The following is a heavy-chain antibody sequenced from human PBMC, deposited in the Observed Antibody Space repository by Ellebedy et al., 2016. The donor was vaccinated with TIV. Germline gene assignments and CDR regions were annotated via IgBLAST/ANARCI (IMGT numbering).Heavy chain of an antibody. Sequence: GGSLRLXCAASGFTFSSYWMHWVRQAPGKGLEWVSSISSSSSYIYYADSVKGRFTISRDNAKNSLYLQMNSLRAEDTAVYYCARDGIDCSSTSCLPKANDYWGQGTLVTVSS. V-gene: IGHV3-21*01. CDR1: GFTFSSYW. CDR3: ARDGIDCSSTSCLPKANDY. CDR2: ISSSSSYI. J-gene: IGHJ4*02. D-gene: IGHD2-2*01.